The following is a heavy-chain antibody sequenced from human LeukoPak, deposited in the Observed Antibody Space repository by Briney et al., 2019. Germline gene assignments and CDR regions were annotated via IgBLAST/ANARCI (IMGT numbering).Heavy chain of an antibody. D-gene: IGHD6-13*01. CDR2: MNPNSGNT. V-gene: IGHV1-8*01. J-gene: IGHJ6*02. CDR1: GYTFTSYD. Sequence: ASVKVSCKASGYTFTSYDINWVRQATGQGLEWMGWMNPNSGNTGYAQKFQGRVTMTRNTSISTAYMELSSLRSEDTAVYYCARIYIAAAGTNYGMDVWGQGTTVTVSS. CDR3: ARIYIAAAGTNYGMDV.